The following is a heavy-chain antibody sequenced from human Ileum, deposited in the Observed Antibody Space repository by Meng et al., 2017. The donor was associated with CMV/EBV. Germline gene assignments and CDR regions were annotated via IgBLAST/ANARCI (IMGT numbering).Heavy chain of an antibody. Sequence: VQSGSELKKPGSSVTVASNRFGWNFDRFPISWIRQAPGQGLEWLESIFPILRTPESSHRFQDRVTITAYISTRTTYMVLTSLSSEDTAIYYCARATGGFSYFDPWGHGTLVTVSS. V-gene: IGHV1-69*04. D-gene: IGHD2-8*02. CDR2: IFPILRTP. CDR1: GWNFDRFP. CDR3: ARATGGFSYFDP. J-gene: IGHJ5*02.